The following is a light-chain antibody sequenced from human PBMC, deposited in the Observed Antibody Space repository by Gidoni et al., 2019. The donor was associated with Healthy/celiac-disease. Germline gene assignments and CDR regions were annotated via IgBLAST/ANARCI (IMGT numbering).Light chain of an antibody. Sequence: DIQLTQYPSSLSASVGDRVTITCQASQDISNYLNWYQQKPGKAPKLLIYDASNLETGVPSRFSGSGSGTDFTFTISSLQPEDIATYYRQQYDNIPLTFGEGTKVEIK. V-gene: IGKV1-33*01. CDR1: QDISNY. CDR3: QQYDNIPLT. J-gene: IGKJ4*01. CDR2: DAS.